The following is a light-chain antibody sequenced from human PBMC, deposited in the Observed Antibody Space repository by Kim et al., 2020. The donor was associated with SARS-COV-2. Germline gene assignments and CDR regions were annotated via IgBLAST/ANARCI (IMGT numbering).Light chain of an antibody. CDR3: QQYHRYPVT. CDR2: AAS. J-gene: IGKJ1*01. V-gene: IGKV1-16*02. CDR1: QDISNH. Sequence: DIQMTQSPSSLSASVGDRVTITCRASQDISNHLVWFQQKPGKAPKSLIGAASSFQIGVPSQFSGSGSGTDFTLTINSLQSEDVATYYCQQYHRYPVTFGQGTKVDIK.